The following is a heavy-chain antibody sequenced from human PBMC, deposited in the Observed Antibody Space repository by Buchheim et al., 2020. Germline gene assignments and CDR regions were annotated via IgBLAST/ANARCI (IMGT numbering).Heavy chain of an antibody. CDR2: ISSSGSTI. CDR1: GFTFSSYE. Sequence: EVQLVESGGGLVQPGGSLRLSCAASGFTFSSYEMNWVRQAPGKGLEWVSYISSSGSTIYYADSVKGRFTISRDKAKNSLYLQMNSLRAEDTAVYYCARGYDFWSGYYTGDGYYYYYGMDVWGQGTT. V-gene: IGHV3-48*03. J-gene: IGHJ6*02. D-gene: IGHD3-3*01. CDR3: ARGYDFWSGYYTGDGYYYYYGMDV.